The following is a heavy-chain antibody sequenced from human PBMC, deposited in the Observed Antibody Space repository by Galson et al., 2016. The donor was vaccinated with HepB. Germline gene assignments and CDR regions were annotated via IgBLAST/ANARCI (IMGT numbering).Heavy chain of an antibody. J-gene: IGHJ4*02. CDR1: GGSLTTSFYY. Sequence: TLSLTCSVSGGSLTTSFYYWSWIRQPPGKGLEWIGYIYHSGSTNYNPSLKSRVTISVDTSKNQLSLRLTSVTAADTAVYYCATLSVIAAHFDYWGQGTLVTVSS. V-gene: IGHV4-61*01. CDR2: IYHSGST. D-gene: IGHD6-13*01. CDR3: ATLSVIAAHFDY.